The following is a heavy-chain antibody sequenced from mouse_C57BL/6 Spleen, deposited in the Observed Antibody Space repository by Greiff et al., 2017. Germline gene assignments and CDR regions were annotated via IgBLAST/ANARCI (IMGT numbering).Heavy chain of an antibody. CDR2: ILPGSGST. J-gene: IGHJ3*01. D-gene: IGHD1-1*01. CDR3: EREELDYYGSRACFAY. V-gene: IGHV1-9*01. Sequence: QVQLQQSGAELMKPGASVKLSCKATGYTFTGYWIEWVKQRPGHGLEWIGEILPGSGSTNYNEKFKGKATFTADTSSNTAYTQLSSLTTEDSAIYFCEREELDYYGSRACFAYWGQGTLVTVSA. CDR1: GYTFTGYW.